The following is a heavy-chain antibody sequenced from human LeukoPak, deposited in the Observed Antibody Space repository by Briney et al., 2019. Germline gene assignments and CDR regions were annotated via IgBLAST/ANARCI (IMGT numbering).Heavy chain of an antibody. V-gene: IGHV4-34*01. CDR3: ARHEYGDYSSTFDI. CDR1: GGSFSGYY. Sequence: SETLSLTCAVYGGSFSGYYWSWIRQPPGKGLEWIGEINHSGSTNYNPSLKSRVTISVDTSKKQFSLKLSSVTAADTAVYYCARHEYGDYSSTFDIWGQGTMVTVSS. J-gene: IGHJ3*02. D-gene: IGHD4-17*01. CDR2: INHSGST.